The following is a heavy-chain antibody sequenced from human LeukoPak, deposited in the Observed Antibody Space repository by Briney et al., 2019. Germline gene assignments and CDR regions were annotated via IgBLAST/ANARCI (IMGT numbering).Heavy chain of an antibody. CDR2: ISSSSSYI. CDR3: ARGGFSGYYYGHFDY. V-gene: IGHV3-21*01. CDR1: GFTFSSYS. Sequence: PGGSLRLSCAASGFTFSSYSMNWVRQAPGKGLEWVSSISSSSSYIYYADSVKGRFTISRDNAKNSLYLQMNSLRAEDTAVYYCARGGFSGYYYGHFDYWGQGTLSPSPQ. J-gene: IGHJ4*02. D-gene: IGHD3-22*01.